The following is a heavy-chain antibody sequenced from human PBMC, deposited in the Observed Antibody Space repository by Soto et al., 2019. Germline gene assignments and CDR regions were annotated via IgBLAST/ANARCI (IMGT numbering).Heavy chain of an antibody. CDR2: ISYDGNYK. Sequence: GGSLRLSCAASGFTFSSYAIHWVRQAPGKGLEWVAVISYDGNYKYYADSVKGRFTISRDNSKNTLYLQMNSLRAEDTAVYYCARDHLASSNWYTYFDYWGQGTLVTVSS. CDR3: ARDHLASSNWYTYFDY. J-gene: IGHJ4*02. CDR1: GFTFSSYA. V-gene: IGHV3-30*04. D-gene: IGHD6-13*01.